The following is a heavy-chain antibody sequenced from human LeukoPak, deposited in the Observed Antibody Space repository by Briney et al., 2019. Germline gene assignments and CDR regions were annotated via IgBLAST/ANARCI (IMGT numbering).Heavy chain of an antibody. V-gene: IGHV3-23*01. D-gene: IGHD3-10*01. CDR1: GFTFSNYA. Sequence: GGSLRLSCAASGFTFSNYAMSWVRQAPGKGLEWVSTISGSGGSTYYADSVKGRFTISRDNSKNTLYLQMNSLRAEDTAVYYCAKVTAYYYGSGSWFSFDYWGQGTLVTVSS. CDR3: AKVTAYYYGSGSWFSFDY. CDR2: ISGSGGST. J-gene: IGHJ4*02.